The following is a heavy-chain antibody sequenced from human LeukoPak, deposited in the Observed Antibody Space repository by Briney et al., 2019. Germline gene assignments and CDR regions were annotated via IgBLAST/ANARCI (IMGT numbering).Heavy chain of an antibody. CDR2: IYYSAST. CDR1: GGSFISTTYY. D-gene: IGHD6-13*01. J-gene: IGHJ4*02. Sequence: PSETLSLTCTVSGGSFISTTYYWGWIRQPPGKGLEWIGSIYYSASTYYNPSLKSRVTMSIDTSKNQFSLNLGSVTAADTAVYYCARVGPYSSSWYYFDYWGQGTLVTVSS. CDR3: ARVGPYSSSWYYFDY. V-gene: IGHV4-39*07.